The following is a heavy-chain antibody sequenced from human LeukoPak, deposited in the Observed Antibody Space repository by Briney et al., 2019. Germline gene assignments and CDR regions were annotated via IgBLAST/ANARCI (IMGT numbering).Heavy chain of an antibody. Sequence: GGSLRLSCVASGFTFSNSWMTWVRQAPGKGLEWVASISHDGGNKQYAESIKGRLTISRDNVKNSLYLEINSLRADDTAIYYCAKDDSNNYEYWGQGTLVTVSA. CDR3: AKDDSNNYEY. V-gene: IGHV3-7*01. J-gene: IGHJ4*02. CDR1: GFTFSNSW. CDR2: ISHDGGNK. D-gene: IGHD2-15*01.